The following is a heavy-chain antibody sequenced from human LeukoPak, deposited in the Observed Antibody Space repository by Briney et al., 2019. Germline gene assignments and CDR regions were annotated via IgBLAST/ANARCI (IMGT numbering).Heavy chain of an antibody. CDR2: IYPGDSNT. CDR1: GYTFSNYW. J-gene: IGHJ4*02. Sequence: GESLKISCHGSGYTFSNYWIGWVRQMPGKGLEWMGIIYPGDSNTRYSPPFQGQVTISADKSINTAYLQWSSLRASDTAMYYCARRKGYDIMTAYGYWGQGTLVTVSS. CDR3: ARRKGYDIMTAYGY. V-gene: IGHV5-51*01. D-gene: IGHD3-9*01.